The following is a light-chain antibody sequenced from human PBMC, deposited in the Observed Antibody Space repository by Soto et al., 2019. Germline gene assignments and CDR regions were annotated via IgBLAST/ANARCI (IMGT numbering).Light chain of an antibody. J-gene: IGKJ4*01. V-gene: IGKV3-15*01. Sequence: EIGMTQSTATLSVSPGERATLSCRASESVSSNLAWYQQKPGQAPRLLIYGASTRATGIPARFSGSVSGTEFTLTISSLQSEDFALYYWQQYNNWLTFGGGTKVEIK. CDR1: ESVSSN. CDR2: GAS. CDR3: QQYNNWLT.